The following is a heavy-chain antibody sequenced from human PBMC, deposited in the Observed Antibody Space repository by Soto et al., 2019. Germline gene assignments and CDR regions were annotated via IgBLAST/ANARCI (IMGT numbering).Heavy chain of an antibody. CDR3: ARGRTSYYYYYMDV. CDR1: GFSLSTSGMC. CDR2: IDLDDDK. J-gene: IGHJ6*03. V-gene: IGHV2-70*11. Sequence: SGPTLVNPTQTLTLTCTFSGFSLSTSGMCVSWIRQPPGKALEWLARIDLDDDKYYSTSLKTRLTISKDTSKNQVVLTMTNMDPADTATYYCARGRTSYYYYYMDVWGKGTTVTVSS. D-gene: IGHD1-26*01.